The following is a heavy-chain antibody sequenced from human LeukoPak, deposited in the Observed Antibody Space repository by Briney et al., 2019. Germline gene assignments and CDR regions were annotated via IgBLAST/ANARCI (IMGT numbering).Heavy chain of an antibody. CDR2: IYSGGST. D-gene: IGHD6-13*01. CDR3: ARGPPYGGSSWNYYFDY. J-gene: IGHJ4*02. V-gene: IGHV3-53*01. Sequence: GGSLRLSCAASAFTVSSNYMSWVRQAPGKGLEWVSVIYSGGSTYYADSVKGRFTISRDNSKNPLYLQMNSLRAEDTAVYYCARGPPYGGSSWNYYFDYWGQGTLVTVSS. CDR1: AFTVSSNY.